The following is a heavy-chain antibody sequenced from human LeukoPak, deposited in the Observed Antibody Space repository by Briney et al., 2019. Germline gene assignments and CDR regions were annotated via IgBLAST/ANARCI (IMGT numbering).Heavy chain of an antibody. CDR1: GFTFSSYA. J-gene: IGHJ4*02. D-gene: IGHD3-9*01. CDR2: ISGSGGST. V-gene: IGHV3-23*01. Sequence: GGSLRLSCAASGFTFSSYAMSWVRQAPGKGLEWVSAISGSGGSTYYADSVKGRFTISRDNSKNTLYLQMNSLRAEDTAVYYCAAGRYFDWLSHSYYFDYWGQGTLVTVSS. CDR3: AAGRYFDWLSHSYYFDY.